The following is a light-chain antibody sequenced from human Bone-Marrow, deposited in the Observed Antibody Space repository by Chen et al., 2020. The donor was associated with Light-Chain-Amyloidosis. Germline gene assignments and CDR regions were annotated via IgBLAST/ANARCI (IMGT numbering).Light chain of an antibody. J-gene: IGKJ2*02. CDR3: HLYGRSPPCT. CDR2: GAS. CDR1: QSVSSTY. Sequence: EIVLTQSPGTLSLSPGERATLSCRASQSVSSTYLAWYQQKPGQGPRLLIYGASTRATGIPDRFSGSGSGTDFTLTISRLEPEDFAVYYCHLYGRSPPCTFGQGTKPEIK. V-gene: IGKV3-20*01.